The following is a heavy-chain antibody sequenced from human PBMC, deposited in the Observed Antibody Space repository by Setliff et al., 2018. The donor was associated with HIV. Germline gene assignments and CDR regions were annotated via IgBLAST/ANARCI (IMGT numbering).Heavy chain of an antibody. V-gene: IGHV4-38-2*02. J-gene: IGHJ1*01. CDR2: IHDSGRT. CDR1: GYSLTSGYY. CDR3: ARDPNYYYKYFHY. D-gene: IGHD3-22*01. Sequence: SETLSLTCAVSGYSLTSGYYCGGSRQPPRKGLVWIGSIHDSGRTSHNTSLKSRVTISVDTSKNHFSLTLRSVTAADTAVDYCARDPNYYYKYFHYWGPGTLVTVSS.